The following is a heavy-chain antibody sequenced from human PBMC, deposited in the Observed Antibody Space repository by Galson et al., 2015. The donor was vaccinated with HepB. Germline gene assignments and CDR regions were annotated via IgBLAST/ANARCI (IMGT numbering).Heavy chain of an antibody. Sequence: SLRLSCAASGSTFSDYYMSWIRQAPGKGLEWVSYISGSGSIIYYADSVKGRFSISRDNAKNSLYLQMNSLRAEDTAVYYCARRRSGSYDYWGQGTLVTVSS. J-gene: IGHJ4*02. CDR3: ARRRSGSYDY. V-gene: IGHV3-11*01. CDR2: ISGSGSII. CDR1: GSTFSDYY. D-gene: IGHD1-26*01.